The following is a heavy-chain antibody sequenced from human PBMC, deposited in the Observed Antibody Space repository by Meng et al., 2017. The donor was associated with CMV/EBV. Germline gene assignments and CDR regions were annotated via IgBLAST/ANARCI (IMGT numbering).Heavy chain of an antibody. CDR1: GYSISSGYY. J-gene: IGHJ5*02. CDR3: ARVGVGYDSAFDP. Sequence: SETLSLTCTVSGYSISSGYYWGWIRQPPGKGLEWIGSIYHSGSTYYNPSLKSRVTISVDTSKNQFPLKLSSVTAADTAVYYCARVGVGYDSAFDPWGQGTLVTVSS. V-gene: IGHV4-38-2*02. D-gene: IGHD3-16*01. CDR2: IYHSGST.